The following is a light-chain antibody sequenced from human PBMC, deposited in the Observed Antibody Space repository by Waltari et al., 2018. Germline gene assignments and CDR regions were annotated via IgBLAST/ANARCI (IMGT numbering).Light chain of an antibody. V-gene: IGLV2-14*03. CDR2: NVH. CDR3: GSYRSGSTLV. Sequence: QSALTQPASVSGSPGQSIAISCTGTSRYIGGQIHVSWYQQPPGNAPKIIIYNVHNRPSGVSDRFSGSKSGNTASLTISGLQAEDEADYYCGSYRSGSTLVFGGGTRLTVL. CDR1: SRYIGGQIH. J-gene: IGLJ2*01.